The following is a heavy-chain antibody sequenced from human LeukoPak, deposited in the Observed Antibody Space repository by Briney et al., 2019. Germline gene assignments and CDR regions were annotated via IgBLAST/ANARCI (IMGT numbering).Heavy chain of an antibody. Sequence: PSETLSLTCTISDGSITTYYWSWIRQPPGKGLEWIGYVYYSGSTDYNPSLKSPVTLSADTSKNQFSLTLTSVTAADTAMYYCATTTIGSSSSYYFHYWGRGTLVTVSP. D-gene: IGHD6-6*01. V-gene: IGHV4-59*01. J-gene: IGHJ4*02. CDR2: VYYSGST. CDR1: DGSITTYY. CDR3: ATTTIGSSSSYYFHY.